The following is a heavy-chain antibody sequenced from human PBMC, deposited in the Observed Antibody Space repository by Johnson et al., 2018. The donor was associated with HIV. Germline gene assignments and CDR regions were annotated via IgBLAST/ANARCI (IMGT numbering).Heavy chain of an antibody. CDR3: AKGPTVGPPFDL. Sequence: QVQLVESGGGLVQPGGSLRLSCAASGFTFSSYWMSWVRQAPGKGLEWVALISYDEINRYYADSVKVRFTISRDNSKNTLYLQMNSLTADDTAVYYCAKGPTVGPPFDLWGQGTTVTVSS. V-gene: IGHV3-30*18. J-gene: IGHJ3*01. CDR1: GFTFSSYW. D-gene: IGHD1-26*01. CDR2: ISYDEINR.